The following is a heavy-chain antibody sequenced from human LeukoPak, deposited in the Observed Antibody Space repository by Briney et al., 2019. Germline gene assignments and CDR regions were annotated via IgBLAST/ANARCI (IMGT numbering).Heavy chain of an antibody. J-gene: IGHJ4*02. CDR2: TSNSGYP. CDR1: GGSIRTSEDH. CDR3: ARSGYSYGWTPFDY. V-gene: IGHV4-31*03. D-gene: IGHD5-18*01. Sequence: SETLSLTCTVSGGSIRTSEDHWTWIRQHPGKGLEWIGYTSNSGYPDSNPSLKSRVTISLDTSKNQFSLKLSSVTAADTAVYYCARSGYSYGWTPFDYWGQGTLVTVSS.